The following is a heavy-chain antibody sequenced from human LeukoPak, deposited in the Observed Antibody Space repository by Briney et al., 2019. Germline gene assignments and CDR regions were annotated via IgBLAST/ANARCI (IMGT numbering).Heavy chain of an antibody. J-gene: IGHJ4*02. Sequence: WGSLRLSCAASGFTFSSYGMSWVRQAPGKGLEWVSGMSGSGGSTNYADSVKGRFTISRDNAKHTLYLQMNSLRAEDTAVYYCAKGTRRTGNYYEGFDYWGQGTLVTVS. CDR1: GFTFSSYG. V-gene: IGHV3-23*01. CDR2: MSGSGGST. CDR3: AKGTRRTGNYYEGFDY. D-gene: IGHD1-26*01.